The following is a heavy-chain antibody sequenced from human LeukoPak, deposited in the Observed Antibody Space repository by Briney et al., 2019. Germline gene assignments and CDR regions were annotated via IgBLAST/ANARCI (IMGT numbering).Heavy chain of an antibody. Sequence: SETLSLTCSVSGGSISSSRYYWGWIRQPPGKGLEWIGSIYYSGSTYYNPSLKSRVTMSVDTSKNQFSLKLSSVTAADTAVYYCARIVGATLVLYYFDYWGQGTLVTVSS. J-gene: IGHJ4*02. V-gene: IGHV4-39*01. CDR3: ARIVGATLVLYYFDY. CDR1: GGSISSSRYY. CDR2: IYYSGST. D-gene: IGHD1-26*01.